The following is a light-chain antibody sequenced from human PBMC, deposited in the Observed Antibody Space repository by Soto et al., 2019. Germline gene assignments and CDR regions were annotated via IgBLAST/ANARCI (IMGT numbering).Light chain of an antibody. CDR1: TGAVTSGHY. V-gene: IGLV7-46*01. CDR3: LLSYSGTRGV. J-gene: IGLJ1*01. Sequence: QAVVTQEPSLTVSPGGTVTITCGSTTGAVTSGHYPYWFQQKPGQAPRTLIYDTSNKHSWTPARFSGSLLGDKAALTLSGAQPEDEAEYYCLLSYSGTRGVFGTGTKLTVL. CDR2: DTS.